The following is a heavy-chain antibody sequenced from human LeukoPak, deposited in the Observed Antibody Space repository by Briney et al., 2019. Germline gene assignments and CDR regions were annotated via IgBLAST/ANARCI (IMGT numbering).Heavy chain of an antibody. Sequence: SETLSLTCPVSGGSISSYYWSWIRQPAGKGLEWIGRIYTSGSTNYNPSLKCRVTMPVDTSKNQFSLRLNSVTAADTPVYYCARGGYSSGWSYLYFDYWGQGTLVTVSS. CDR2: IYTSGST. J-gene: IGHJ4*02. V-gene: IGHV4-4*07. CDR1: GGSISSYY. CDR3: ARGGYSSGWSYLYFDY. D-gene: IGHD6-19*01.